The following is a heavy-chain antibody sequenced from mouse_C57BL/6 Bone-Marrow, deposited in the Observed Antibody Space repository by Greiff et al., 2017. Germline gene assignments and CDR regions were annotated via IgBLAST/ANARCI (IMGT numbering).Heavy chain of an antibody. CDR3: ARRPEYYGSSYWYFDV. V-gene: IGHV5-12*01. Sequence: EVKLMESGGGLVQPGGSLKLSCAASGFTFSDYYMYWVRQTPEKRLEWVAYISNGGGSTYYPDTVKGRFTISRDNAKNTLYLQMSRLKSEDTAMYYCARRPEYYGSSYWYFDVWGTGTTVTVSS. CDR2: ISNGGGST. J-gene: IGHJ1*03. CDR1: GFTFSDYY. D-gene: IGHD1-1*01.